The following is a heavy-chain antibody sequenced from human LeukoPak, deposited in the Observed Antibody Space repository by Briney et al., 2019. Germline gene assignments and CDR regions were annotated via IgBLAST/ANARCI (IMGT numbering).Heavy chain of an antibody. D-gene: IGHD3-22*01. V-gene: IGHV3-7*03. Sequence: PGGSLRLSCAASGFTFSSYWMSWVRQAPGKGLEWVANIKQDGSEKYYVDSVKGRFTISRDNSKNTLYLQMNSLRAEDTAVYYCARYYYDSSGYYYLYYYYYYMDVWGKGTTVTVSS. CDR2: IKQDGSEK. CDR3: ARYYYDSSGYYYLYYYYYYMDV. J-gene: IGHJ6*03. CDR1: GFTFSSYW.